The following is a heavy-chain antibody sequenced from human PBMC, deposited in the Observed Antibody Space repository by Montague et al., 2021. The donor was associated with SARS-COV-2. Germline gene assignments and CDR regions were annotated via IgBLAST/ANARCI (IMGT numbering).Heavy chain of an antibody. Sequence: CAISGDSVSSNSATWKWVRQSPSRGLEWLGRTYYRYKWYNDYAVSVRGRVTINPDTSKNQFSLQLNSVTPEDTAIYYCTSGREGNYNVMDVWGQGTTVTVSS. J-gene: IGHJ6*02. CDR1: GDSVSSNSAT. D-gene: IGHD1-1*01. CDR3: TSGREGNYNVMDV. V-gene: IGHV6-1*01. CDR2: TYYRYKWYN.